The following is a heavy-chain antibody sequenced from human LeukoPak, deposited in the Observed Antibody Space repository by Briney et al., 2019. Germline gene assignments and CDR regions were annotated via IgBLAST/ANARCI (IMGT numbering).Heavy chain of an antibody. V-gene: IGHV3-23*01. CDR2: ISGSGGST. J-gene: IGHJ6*03. Sequence: GGSLRLSCAASGFPFSSYGMSWVRQAPGKGLEWVSAISGSGGSTYYADSVKGRFTISRDNSKNTLYLQMNSLRAEDTAVYYCAKGAGAPNYYYYYMDVWGKGTTVTISS. D-gene: IGHD1-26*01. CDR1: GFPFSSYG. CDR3: AKGAGAPNYYYYYMDV.